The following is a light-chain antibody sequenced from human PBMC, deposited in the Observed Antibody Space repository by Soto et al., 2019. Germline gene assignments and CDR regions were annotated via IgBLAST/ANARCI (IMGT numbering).Light chain of an antibody. CDR2: DAS. CDR1: QSVGSY. V-gene: IGKV3-11*01. J-gene: IGKJ3*01. CDR3: QQSYRTPPFS. Sequence: EIVLTQSPATLSLSPGERATLSCRASQSVGSYLAWYQQKPGQAPRLLIYDASSLQSGVPSRFSGGGSGTHFTLTISSLQPEDFATYYCQQSYRTPPFSFGPGTKVDFK.